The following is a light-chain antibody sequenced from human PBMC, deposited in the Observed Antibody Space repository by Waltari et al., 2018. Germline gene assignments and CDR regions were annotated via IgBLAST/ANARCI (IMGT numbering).Light chain of an antibody. Sequence: QSALTQPASVSGSPGQSITTPCTGTSRDVGGSNYVPWYQPHPGKAPKLMIYDVTKRPSGVSNRFSGSKSANTASLTISGLQAEDEADYYCSSYTTSTWVFGGGTKLTVL. CDR3: SSYTTSTWV. J-gene: IGLJ3*02. V-gene: IGLV2-14*01. CDR1: SRDVGGSNY. CDR2: DVT.